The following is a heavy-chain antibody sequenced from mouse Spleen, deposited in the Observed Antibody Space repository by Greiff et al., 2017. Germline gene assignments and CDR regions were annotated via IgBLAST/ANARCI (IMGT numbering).Heavy chain of an antibody. D-gene: IGHD2-4*01. CDR1: GFTFSDYG. J-gene: IGHJ1*03. Sequence: DVMLVESGGGLVKPGGSLKLSCAASGFTFSDYGMHWVRQAPEKGLEWVAYISSGSSTIYYADTVKGRFTISRDNAKNTLFLQMTSLRSEDTAMYYCAREGDDYDGDWYFDVWGTGTTVTVSS. CDR2: ISSGSSTI. V-gene: IGHV5-17*01. CDR3: AREGDDYDGDWYFDV.